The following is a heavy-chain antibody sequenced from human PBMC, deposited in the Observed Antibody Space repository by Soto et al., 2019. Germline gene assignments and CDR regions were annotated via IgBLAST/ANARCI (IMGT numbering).Heavy chain of an antibody. D-gene: IGHD3-10*01. J-gene: IGHJ6*03. V-gene: IGHV5-51*01. CDR2: IYPGDSDT. CDR1: GYSFTSYW. CDR3: ARSLMDGSRYYYMDV. Sequence: GESLKISCKGSGYSFTSYWIGWVRQMPGKGLEWMGIIYPGDSDTRYSPTFQGQVTISADKSISTAYLQWSSLKASDTAMYYCARSLMDGSRYYYMDVWGKGTTVTVSS.